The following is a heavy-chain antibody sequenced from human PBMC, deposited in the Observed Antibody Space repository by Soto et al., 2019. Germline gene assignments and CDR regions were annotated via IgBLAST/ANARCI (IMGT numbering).Heavy chain of an antibody. CDR3: AREGCSSTSCYPLYYYYGMDV. J-gene: IGHJ6*02. D-gene: IGHD2-2*01. CDR1: GGSISSYY. Sequence: QVQLQESGPGLVKPSETLSLTCTVSGGSISSYYWSWIRQPPGKGLEWIGYIYYSGSTNYNPPLMSRVFIVVDTSKNQFSLKVGSVTAAETSVYYCAREGCSSTSCYPLYYYYGMDVWGQGTTVTVSS. V-gene: IGHV4-59*01. CDR2: IYYSGST.